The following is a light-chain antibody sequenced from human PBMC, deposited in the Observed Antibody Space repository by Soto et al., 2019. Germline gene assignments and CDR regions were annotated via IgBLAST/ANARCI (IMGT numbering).Light chain of an antibody. CDR2: EVA. CDR1: SSDIGNYKY. Sequence: QSALTQPASVSGSPGQSITISCTGTSSDIGNYKYVSWYQQHPGKAPKLMIYEVANRPSGVSNRFSGSKSGNTASLTISGLQTEDEADYYCSSYTSTITLIDFGTGTKVTVL. V-gene: IGLV2-14*01. J-gene: IGLJ1*01. CDR3: SSYTSTITLID.